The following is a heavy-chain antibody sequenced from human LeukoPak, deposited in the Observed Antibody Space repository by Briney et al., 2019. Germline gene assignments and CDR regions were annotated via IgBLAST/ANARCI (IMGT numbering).Heavy chain of an antibody. CDR2: INPSGGST. CDR3: ARCAYSGSYYGDYYYYYGMDV. CDR1: AYTFTSYY. Sequence: ASVKVSCKASAYTFTSYYMHWVRQAPGQGLEWMGIINPSGGSTSYAQKFQGRVSMTRDTSTSTVYMELSSLRSEDTAVYYCARCAYSGSYYGDYYYYYGMDVWGQGTTVTVSS. D-gene: IGHD1-26*01. J-gene: IGHJ6*02. V-gene: IGHV1-46*01.